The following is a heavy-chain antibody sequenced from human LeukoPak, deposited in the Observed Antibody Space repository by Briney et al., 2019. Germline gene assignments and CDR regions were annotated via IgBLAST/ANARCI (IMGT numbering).Heavy chain of an antibody. CDR1: GFTFSSYG. D-gene: IGHD3-22*01. CDR2: IWYDGSNK. CDR3: AKGGSGYFADL. Sequence: GRSLRLSCAASGFTFSSYGMHWVRQAPGKGLEWVAVIWYDGSNKYYADSVKGRFTISRDNSKNTLYLQMNSLRAEDTALYYCAKGGSGYFADLWGQGTLVTVSS. V-gene: IGHV3-33*06. J-gene: IGHJ5*02.